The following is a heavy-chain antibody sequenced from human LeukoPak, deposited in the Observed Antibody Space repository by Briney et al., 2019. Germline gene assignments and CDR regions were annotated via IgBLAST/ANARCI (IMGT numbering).Heavy chain of an antibody. CDR1: GYTFTSYY. Sequence: ASVKVSCKASGYTFTSYYMHWVRQAPGQGLEWMGWINPNSGGTNYAQKFQGRVTMTRDTSISTAYMELSRLRSDDTAVYYCARDEGSSWLIDYWGQGTLVTVSS. D-gene: IGHD6-13*01. V-gene: IGHV1-2*02. J-gene: IGHJ4*02. CDR2: INPNSGGT. CDR3: ARDEGSSWLIDY.